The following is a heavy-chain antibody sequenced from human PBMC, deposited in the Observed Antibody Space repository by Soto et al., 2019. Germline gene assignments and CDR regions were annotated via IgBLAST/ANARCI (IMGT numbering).Heavy chain of an antibody. CDR3: TRDASRDSSARGWFDP. CDR2: ISSNSVYI. D-gene: IGHD6-13*01. V-gene: IGHV3-21*01. CDR1: GFTFRSFT. J-gene: IGHJ5*02. Sequence: GGSLRLSCAASGFTFRSFTMNWVRQAPGKGLEWVSTISSNSVYIYYTDALRGRFTISRDNAKNSLHLQMNSLRAEDTAVYYCTRDASRDSSARGWFDPWGPGTLVTVSS.